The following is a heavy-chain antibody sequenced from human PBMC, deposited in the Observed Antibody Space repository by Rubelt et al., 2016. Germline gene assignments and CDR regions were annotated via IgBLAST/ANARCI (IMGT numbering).Heavy chain of an antibody. CDR1: GGTFSSYA. CDR2: IIPVFGTA. CDR3: ATTIAIRPYYFDY. Sequence: QVQLVQSGAEVKKPGSSVKVSCKASGGTFSSYAISWVRQAPGQGLEWMGGIIPVFGTANYAQKFQRRIPMTADESTSPAYMELSSLSSEDTAVYYCATTIAIRPYYFDYWGQGTLVTVSS. V-gene: IGHV1-69*01. D-gene: IGHD6-6*01. J-gene: IGHJ4*02.